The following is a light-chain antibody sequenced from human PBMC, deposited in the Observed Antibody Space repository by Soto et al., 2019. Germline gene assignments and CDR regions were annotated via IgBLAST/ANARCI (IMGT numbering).Light chain of an antibody. CDR1: SSNIGAGYD. V-gene: IGLV1-40*01. J-gene: IGLJ1*01. Sequence: QSVLTQPPSVSGAPGQRVTISCTGSSSNIGAGYDVHWYQQLPGTAPKLLIYGNSNRPSGVPDRFSGSKSGTSASLAITGLQAEDEADYYCQSYGSSLSGLYVFGTGTKVTV. CDR3: QSYGSSLSGLYV. CDR2: GNS.